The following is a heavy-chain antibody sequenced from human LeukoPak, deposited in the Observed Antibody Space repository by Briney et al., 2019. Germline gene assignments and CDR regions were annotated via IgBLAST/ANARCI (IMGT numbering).Heavy chain of an antibody. CDR3: AKDRAAGEGWNWFDP. J-gene: IGHJ5*02. Sequence: GGSLRLSCAASGFTFDDYTMHWVRQAPGKGLEWVSLISWDGGTRYYADSVKGRFTISRDNSKNSLYLQMNSLRAEDTALYYCAKDRAAGEGWNWFDPWGEGTLVTVSS. D-gene: IGHD6-13*01. V-gene: IGHV3-43D*04. CDR2: ISWDGGTR. CDR1: GFTFDDYT.